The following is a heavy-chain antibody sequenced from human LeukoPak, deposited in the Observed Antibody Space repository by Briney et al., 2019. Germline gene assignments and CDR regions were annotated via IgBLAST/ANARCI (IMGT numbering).Heavy chain of an antibody. CDR2: INHSGST. J-gene: IGHJ4*02. CDR1: GGSFSGYY. D-gene: IGHD3-10*01. V-gene: IGHV4-34*01. CDR3: ATFTYASGTNVG. Sequence: PSETLSLTCAVYGGSFSGYYWSWIRQPPGKGVEWIGEINHSGSTNYNPSLKSRVTISVDTSKNQFSLKLSSVTAADTAVYYCATFTYASGTNVGWGQGILVTVSS.